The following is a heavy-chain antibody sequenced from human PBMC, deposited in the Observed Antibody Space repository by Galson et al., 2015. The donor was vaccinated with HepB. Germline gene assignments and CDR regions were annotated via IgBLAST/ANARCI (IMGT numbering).Heavy chain of an antibody. CDR2: IYPGDSDT. V-gene: IGHV5-51*01. D-gene: IGHD3-10*01. CDR3: ARTPYGSGSYYYYYGMDV. Sequence: QSGAEVKKPGESLKISCKGSGYSFTSYWIGWVRQMPGKGLEWMGIIYPGDSDTRYSPSFQGQVTISADKSISTAYLQWSSLKASDTAMYYCARTPYGSGSYYYYYGMDVWGQGTTVTVSS. CDR1: GYSFTSYW. J-gene: IGHJ6*02.